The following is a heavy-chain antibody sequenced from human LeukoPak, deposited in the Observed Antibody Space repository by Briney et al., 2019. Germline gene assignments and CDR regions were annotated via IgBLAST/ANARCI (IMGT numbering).Heavy chain of an antibody. V-gene: IGHV4-59*11. CDR1: GGSISSHY. Sequence: PSETLSLTCTVSGGSISSHYWSWIRQPPGKGLEWIGYIYYSGSTNYNPSLKSRVTISVDTSKSQFSLKLSSVTAADTAVYYCARGRGWFGELFTYFDYWGQGTLVTVSS. CDR3: ARGRGWFGELFTYFDY. D-gene: IGHD3-10*01. CDR2: IYYSGST. J-gene: IGHJ4*02.